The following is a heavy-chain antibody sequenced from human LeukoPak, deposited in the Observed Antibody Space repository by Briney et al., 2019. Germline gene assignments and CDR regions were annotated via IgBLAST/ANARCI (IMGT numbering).Heavy chain of an antibody. CDR3: ARTREQWQVLDY. V-gene: IGHV3-30*03. CDR2: ISHEGSNQ. D-gene: IGHD6-19*01. CDR1: GFSFSSYG. Sequence: GGSLRLSCAASGFSFSSYGMHWVRQVPGKGLEWVAVISHEGSNQYYADSVKGRFTISRDNSKNMVYLQMNSLRPEDTAVYYCARTREQWQVLDYWGQGTLVTVSS. J-gene: IGHJ4*02.